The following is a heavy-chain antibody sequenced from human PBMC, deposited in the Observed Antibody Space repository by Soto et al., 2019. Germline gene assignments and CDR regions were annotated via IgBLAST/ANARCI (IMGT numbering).Heavy chain of an antibody. CDR3: ARMVVAATLNWFDP. CDR2: IIPILGIA. Sequence: QVQLVQSGAEVKKPGSSVKVSCKASGGTFSSYTISWVRQAPGQGLEWMGRIIPILGIANYAQKFQGRVTITADKSASTAYMELSSLRSEDTAVYYCARMVVAATLNWFDPWGQGTLVTVSS. J-gene: IGHJ5*02. V-gene: IGHV1-69*02. CDR1: GGTFSSYT. D-gene: IGHD2-15*01.